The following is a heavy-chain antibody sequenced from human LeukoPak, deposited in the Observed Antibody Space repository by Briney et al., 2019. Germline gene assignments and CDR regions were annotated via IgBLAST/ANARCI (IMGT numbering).Heavy chain of an antibody. CDR1: GGSISSGSYY. J-gene: IGHJ6*03. Sequence: SETLSLTCTVSGGSISSGSYYWGWIRQPAGKGLEWIGRIYTSGSTNYNPSLKSRVTISVDTSKNQFSLKLSSVTAADTAVYYCARGSGPSPNCGSTSCYSDYYYYYYMDVWGKGTTVTVSS. CDR2: IYTSGST. CDR3: ARGSGPSPNCGSTSCYSDYYYYYYMDV. D-gene: IGHD2-2*01. V-gene: IGHV4-61*02.